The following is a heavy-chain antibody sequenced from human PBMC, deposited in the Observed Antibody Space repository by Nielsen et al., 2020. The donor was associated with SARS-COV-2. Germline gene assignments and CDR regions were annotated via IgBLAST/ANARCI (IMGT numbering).Heavy chain of an antibody. V-gene: IGHV3-30*03. Sequence: GESLKISCAASGFTFSSYGMHWVRQAPGKGLEWVAVISYDGSNKYYADSVKGRFTISRDNSKNTLYLQMNSLRAEDTVVYYCASDSNSYNYYYYYGMDVWGQGTTVTVSS. CDR1: GFTFSSYG. D-gene: IGHD2-2*01. J-gene: IGHJ6*02. CDR2: ISYDGSNK. CDR3: ASDSNSYNYYYYYGMDV.